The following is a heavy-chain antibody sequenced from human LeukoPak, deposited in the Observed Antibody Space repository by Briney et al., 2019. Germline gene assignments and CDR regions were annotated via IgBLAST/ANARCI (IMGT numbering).Heavy chain of an antibody. CDR2: IYHSGST. J-gene: IGHJ4*02. CDR3: ARVGGGNRFDY. D-gene: IGHD2-15*01. Sequence: SETLSLTCAVSGGSITSSDWWSWVRQPPGKGLEWIGEIYHSGSTNYNPSLKSRVTISVDKSKNQFSLKLSSVTAEDTAVYYCARVGGGNRFDYWGQGTLVAVSS. CDR1: GGSITSSDW. V-gene: IGHV4-4*02.